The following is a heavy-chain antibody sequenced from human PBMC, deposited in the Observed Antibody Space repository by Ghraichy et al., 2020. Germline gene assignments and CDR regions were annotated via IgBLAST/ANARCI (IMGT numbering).Heavy chain of an antibody. D-gene: IGHD3-22*01. Sequence: GGSLRLSCAASGFTFSSYWMHWVRQAPGKGLVWVSRLDTDGSTTYYADSVKGRFTISRDNAKNTLYLQMNSLRAEDTAVYYCARSNTMIVGVWELDYGGQGVLVTVSS. CDR3: ARSNTMIVGVWELDY. CDR1: GFTFSSYW. CDR2: LDTDGSTT. V-gene: IGHV3-74*01. J-gene: IGHJ4*02.